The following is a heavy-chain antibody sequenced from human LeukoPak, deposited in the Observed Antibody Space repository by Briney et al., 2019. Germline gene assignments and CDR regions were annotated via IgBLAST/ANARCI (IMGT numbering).Heavy chain of an antibody. J-gene: IGHJ3*02. V-gene: IGHV3-53*01. Sequence: PGGSLRLSCAASGFTVSSNYMSWVRQAPGKGLEWVSAIYSGGSTYYADSVKGRFTISRDNSKNTLYLQMNSLRAEDTAVYYCAREKLGESAFDIWGQGTMVTVSS. CDR2: IYSGGST. D-gene: IGHD3-16*01. CDR1: GFTVSSNY. CDR3: AREKLGESAFDI.